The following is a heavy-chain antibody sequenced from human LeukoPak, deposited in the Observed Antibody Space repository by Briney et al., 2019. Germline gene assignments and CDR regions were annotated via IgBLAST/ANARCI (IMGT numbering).Heavy chain of an antibody. V-gene: IGHV3-53*01. J-gene: IGHJ4*02. CDR2: IYSGGST. CDR3: AKDIVVVVARASGY. Sequence: PGGSLRLSCAASGFTVSSNYMSWVRQAPGKGLEWVSVIYSGGSTYYADSVKGRFTISRDNSKNTLYLQMNSLRAEDTAVYYCAKDIVVVVARASGYWGQGTLVTVSS. CDR1: GFTVSSNY. D-gene: IGHD2-15*01.